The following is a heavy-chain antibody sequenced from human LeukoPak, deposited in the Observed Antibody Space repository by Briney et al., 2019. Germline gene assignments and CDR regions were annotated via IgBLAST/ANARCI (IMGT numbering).Heavy chain of an antibody. CDR3: AKDRLRPPPSSKWDIVVVPAAYDAFDI. Sequence: PGGSLRLSCAASGFTFDDYAMHWVRHAPGKGLEWVSGISWNSGSIGYADSVKGRFTISRDNAKNSLYLQMNSLRAEDTALYYCAKDRLRPPPSSKWDIVVVPAAYDAFDIWGQGTMVTVSS. CDR2: ISWNSGSI. D-gene: IGHD2-2*01. CDR1: GFTFDDYA. V-gene: IGHV3-9*01. J-gene: IGHJ3*02.